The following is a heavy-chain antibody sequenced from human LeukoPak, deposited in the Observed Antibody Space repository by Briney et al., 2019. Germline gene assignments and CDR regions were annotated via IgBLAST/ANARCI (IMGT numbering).Heavy chain of an antibody. D-gene: IGHD4-23*01. CDR2: IYYSGSA. V-gene: IGHV4-59*11. Sequence: PSETLSLTCAVSGGSISSHYWSWIRQPPGEGLEWIGYIYYSGSANYNPSLKSRVTISVDTSKHQFSLKVSSVTAADTAVYYCASGGNWNRFDYWGQGTLVTVSS. J-gene: IGHJ4*02. CDR3: ASGGNWNRFDY. CDR1: GGSISSHY.